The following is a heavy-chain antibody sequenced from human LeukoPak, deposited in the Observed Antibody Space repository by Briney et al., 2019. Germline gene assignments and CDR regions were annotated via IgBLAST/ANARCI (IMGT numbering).Heavy chain of an antibody. CDR2: ISSSGNTR. V-gene: IGHV3-11*04. Sequence: GGSLRLSCAASGFTFSDYYMSWIRQAPGKGLEWVAYISSSGNTRYYADSVKGRFTISRDNAKNSLHLQMNSLRAEDTAVYYCAWGGMAAFDSWGQGTLVTVSS. J-gene: IGHJ4*02. CDR3: AWGGMAAFDS. CDR1: GFTFSDYY. D-gene: IGHD3-16*01.